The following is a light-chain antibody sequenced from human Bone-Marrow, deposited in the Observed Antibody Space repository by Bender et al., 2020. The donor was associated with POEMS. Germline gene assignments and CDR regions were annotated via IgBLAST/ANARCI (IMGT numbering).Light chain of an antibody. J-gene: IGLJ2*01. CDR2: DVS. CDR1: SSDAGSYSI. CDR3: TSYTSNSTLDVV. Sequence: QSALTQPASVSGSPGQSITISCTGSSSDAGSYSIVSWYQQQPGKAPKVMIFDVSDRPSGVSDRFSGSKSGNTASLKISSLQAEDEAEYFCTSYTSNSTLDVVFGGGTKLTVL. V-gene: IGLV2-14*02.